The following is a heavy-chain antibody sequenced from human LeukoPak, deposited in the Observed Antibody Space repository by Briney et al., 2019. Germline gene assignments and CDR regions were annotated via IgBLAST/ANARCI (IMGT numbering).Heavy chain of an antibody. J-gene: IGHJ5*02. V-gene: IGHV4-39*01. CDR3: ARHDGSKTLNWFDP. Sequence: PSETLSLTCTVSGDSMSGISYYWGRIRQPPGKGLEWIGSMYYGGSTYYNPSLEGRVTISIDTSKNQFSLKLSSVTAADTAVYYCARHDGSKTLNWFDPWGQGILVTVSS. CDR2: MYYGGST. CDR1: GDSMSGISYY.